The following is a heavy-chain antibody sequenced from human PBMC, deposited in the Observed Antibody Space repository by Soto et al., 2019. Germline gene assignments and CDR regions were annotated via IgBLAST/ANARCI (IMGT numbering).Heavy chain of an antibody. CDR3: ARADYYGSGGDY. D-gene: IGHD3-10*01. J-gene: IGHJ4*02. CDR1: GFTFSSYL. Sequence: GGSLRLSCAASGFTFSSYLMSWVRQAPGKGLEWVANVKEDGSEKYYVDSVKGRFTISRDHAENSLYLQMNSLRAEDTAVYYCARADYYGSGGDYWGQGTMVTV. V-gene: IGHV3-7*01. CDR2: VKEDGSEK.